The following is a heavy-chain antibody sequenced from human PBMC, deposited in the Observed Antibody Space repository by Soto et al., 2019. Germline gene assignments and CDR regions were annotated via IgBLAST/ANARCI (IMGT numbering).Heavy chain of an antibody. Sequence: SETLSLTCTVSGGSISSYYWSWIRQPPGKGLEWIGYIYYSGSTNYNPSLKSRVTISVDTSKNQFSLKLSSVTAADTAVYYCARQGSSTVTEYYYYMDVWGKGTTVTVSS. V-gene: IGHV4-59*08. CDR1: GGSISSYY. CDR2: IYYSGST. D-gene: IGHD4-17*01. J-gene: IGHJ6*03. CDR3: ARQGSSTVTEYYYYMDV.